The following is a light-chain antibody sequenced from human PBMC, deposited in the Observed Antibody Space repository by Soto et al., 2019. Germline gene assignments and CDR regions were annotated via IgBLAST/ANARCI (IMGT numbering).Light chain of an antibody. CDR1: QSVSNNY. V-gene: IGKV3-20*01. Sequence: EIVLTQSPGTLSLSPGERATLSCRASQSVSNNYLAWYQQKPGQAPRLLIYGASNRATGIPDRFSGSGSGTDFTLTISSLQSEDFSVYYCQQYNTRPPAYTVRQRTQV. CDR3: QQYNTRPPAYT. J-gene: IGKJ2*01. CDR2: GAS.